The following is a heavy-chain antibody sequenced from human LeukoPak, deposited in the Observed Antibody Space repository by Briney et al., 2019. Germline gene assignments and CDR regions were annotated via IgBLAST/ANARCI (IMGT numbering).Heavy chain of an antibody. CDR3: ARDMSSSGIDY. J-gene: IGHJ4*02. D-gene: IGHD6-25*01. CDR2: ISGSSNTI. V-gene: IGHV3-48*04. Sequence: PGGSLRLSCAASGFTFRSFAMNWVRQAPGKGLEWVSHISGSSNTIYYADSVKGRFTISRDNAKNSLYLQMNSLRAEDTAVYYCARDMSSSGIDYWGQGTLVTVSS. CDR1: GFTFRSFA.